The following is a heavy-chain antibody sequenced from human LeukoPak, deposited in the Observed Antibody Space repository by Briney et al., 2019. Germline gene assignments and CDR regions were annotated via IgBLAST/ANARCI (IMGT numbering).Heavy chain of an antibody. J-gene: IGHJ6*03. CDR1: GFTFSSYS. V-gene: IGHV3-21*01. CDR2: ISSSSSYI. Sequence: GGSLRLSCAASGFTFSSYSMNWVRQAPGKGLEWVSSISSSSSYIYYADSVKGRFTISRDNAKNSLYLQMNSLRAEDTAVYCCARIIAAAGPYYYYYMDVWGKGTTVTVSS. D-gene: IGHD6-13*01. CDR3: ARIIAAAGPYYYYYMDV.